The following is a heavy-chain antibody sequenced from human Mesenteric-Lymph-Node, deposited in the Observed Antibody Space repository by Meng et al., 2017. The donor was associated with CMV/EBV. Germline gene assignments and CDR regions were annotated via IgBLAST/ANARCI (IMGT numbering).Heavy chain of an antibody. J-gene: IGHJ6*02. V-gene: IGHV1-2*02. CDR1: GYTFTGYY. CDR2: INPNSGGT. CDR3: AREPKGMRYYYYGMDV. Sequence: ASVKVSCKASGYTFTGYYMHWVRQAPGQGLEWMGWINPNSGGTNYAQKFQGRVTMTRDTSTSTAYMELSRLRSDDTAVYYCAREPKGMRYYYYGMDVWGQGTTVTVSS.